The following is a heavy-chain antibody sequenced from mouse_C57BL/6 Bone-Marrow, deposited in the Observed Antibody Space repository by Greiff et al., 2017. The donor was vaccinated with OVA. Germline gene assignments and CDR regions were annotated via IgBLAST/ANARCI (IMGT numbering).Heavy chain of an antibody. CDR2: IHPNSGST. Sequence: VQLQQPGAELVKPGASVKLSCKASGYTFTSYWMHWVKQRPGQGLEWIGMIHPNSGSTNYNEKFKSKATLTVDKSSSTAYMQLSSLTSEDSAVYYCARDYYGSIPDYWGQGTTLTVSS. CDR1: GYTFTSYW. CDR3: ARDYYGSIPDY. D-gene: IGHD1-1*01. V-gene: IGHV1-64*01. J-gene: IGHJ2*01.